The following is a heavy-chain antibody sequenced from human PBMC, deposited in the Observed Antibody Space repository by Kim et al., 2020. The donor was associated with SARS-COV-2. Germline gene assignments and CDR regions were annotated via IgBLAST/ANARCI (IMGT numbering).Heavy chain of an antibody. Sequence: GGSLRLSCVASGFSINNQWMNWVRQVPGKGLEWVANINQDGSETYYVVSVKGRFTISRDIAKNSLYLQMNSLRVDDTGVYFCARGFGLDFWGQGTMVTVSS. D-gene: IGHD3-16*01. V-gene: IGHV3-7*01. CDR1: GFSINNQW. CDR2: INQDGSET. CDR3: ARGFGLDF. J-gene: IGHJ3*01.